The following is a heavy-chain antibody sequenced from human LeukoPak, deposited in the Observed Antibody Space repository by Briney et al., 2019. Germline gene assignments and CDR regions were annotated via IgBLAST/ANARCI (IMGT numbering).Heavy chain of an antibody. V-gene: IGHV4-59*08. CDR3: ARSRADDFWSDPNSSDF. CDR2: ISYSGST. CDR1: GGSISSYY. D-gene: IGHD3-3*01. J-gene: IGHJ4*02. Sequence: SETLSLTCTVSGGSISSYYWSWIRQPPGKRLEWIGYISYSGSTNYNPSLKSRVTISVDTSKNQFSLRLTSVTAADTAVYYCARSRADDFWSDPNSSDFWGQGTLVTVSS.